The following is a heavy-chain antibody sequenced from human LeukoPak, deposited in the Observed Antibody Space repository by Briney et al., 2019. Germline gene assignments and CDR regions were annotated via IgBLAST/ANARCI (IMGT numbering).Heavy chain of an antibody. D-gene: IGHD3-16*01. Sequence: PGGSLRLSCAASGFTVSGTHMTWVRQAPQKGLEWASAMYTGGTTYYADSVTGRFTVSRDTSRNTLFLHMNNLRAEDTAVYYCAKDEATSGGGLASWGQGTLVIVSS. J-gene: IGHJ5*01. V-gene: IGHV3-53*01. CDR2: MYTGGTT. CDR3: AKDEATSGGGLAS. CDR1: GFTVSGTH.